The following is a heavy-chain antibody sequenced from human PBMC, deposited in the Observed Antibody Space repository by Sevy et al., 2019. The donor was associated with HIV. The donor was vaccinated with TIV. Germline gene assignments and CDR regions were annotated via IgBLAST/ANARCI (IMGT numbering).Heavy chain of an antibody. CDR2: ISHGGRNNK. J-gene: IGHJ5*02. V-gene: IGHV3-30*04. CDR1: GFTFSEFG. D-gene: IGHD3-10*01. CDR3: ARDRGEILRSAFKS. Sequence: GGSLRLSCAASGFTFSEFGMHWVRQAPGKGLEWVAVISHGGRNNKYNADSVKGRFTISRDNSKNTLYLQMNSLRADDTAIYYCARDRGEILRSAFKSWGQGTLVTVSS.